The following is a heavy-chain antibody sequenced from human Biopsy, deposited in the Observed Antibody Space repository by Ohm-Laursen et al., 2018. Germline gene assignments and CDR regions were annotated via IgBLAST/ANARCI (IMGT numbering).Heavy chain of an antibody. D-gene: IGHD3-9*01. CDR2: TIYRSKWSN. CDR3: ARGRYAAFDI. Sequence: SETLSLTCTISGDSVSSNTVAWNWIRQSPLRGLEWLGRTIYRSKWSNDYAVSVKNRITIDPDTSKNQFSLQLNSVTPEDTAIYYCARGRYAAFDIWGQGTKVTISS. V-gene: IGHV6-1*01. CDR1: GDSVSSNTVA. J-gene: IGHJ3*02.